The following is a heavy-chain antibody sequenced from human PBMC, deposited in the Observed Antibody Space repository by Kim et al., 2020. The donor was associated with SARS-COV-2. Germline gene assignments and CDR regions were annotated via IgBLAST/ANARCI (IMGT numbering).Heavy chain of an antibody. V-gene: IGHV4-39*07. CDR1: GGSISSSNYY. D-gene: IGHD3-22*01. Sequence: SETLSLTCTVSGGSISSSNYYWGWIRQPPGKGLEWIGSIYYSGTTYYNPSLKSRVTISVDTSKSQFSLKLSSVTAADTAAYYCAREDYYDSSGYTYFDYWGQGTLVTVSS. CDR2: IYYSGTT. CDR3: AREDYYDSSGYTYFDY. J-gene: IGHJ4*02.